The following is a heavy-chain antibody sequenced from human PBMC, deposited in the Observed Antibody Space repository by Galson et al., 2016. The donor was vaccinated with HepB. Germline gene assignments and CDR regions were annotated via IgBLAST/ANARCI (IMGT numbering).Heavy chain of an antibody. V-gene: IGHV1-2*02. J-gene: IGHJ4*02. CDR1: GYTFAGYY. Sequence: SVKVSCKASGYTFAGYYIHWVRHAPGQGLEWMGWINPNSGGTKSAENFQARVAMTRDTSVSTAYVELSGLRPDDTGLYYCARGGREPVHSIDDWGQGTLVTVSS. D-gene: IGHD1-14*01. CDR3: ARGGREPVHSIDD. CDR2: INPNSGGT.